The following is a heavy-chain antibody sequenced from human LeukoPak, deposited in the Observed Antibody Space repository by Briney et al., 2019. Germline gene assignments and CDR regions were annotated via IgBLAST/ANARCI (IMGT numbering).Heavy chain of an antibody. D-gene: IGHD3-10*01. CDR3: ARVPRYDSETYFKRYPLYFDY. J-gene: IGHJ4*02. CDR1: GFTFSSYW. CDR2: IKQDGGEK. Sequence: GGSLKLSCAASGFTFSSYWMSWVRQAPGKGLEWVANIKQDGGEKYYVDSVKGGFTISRDNAKNSLYLQMNSLRAEDTAIYYCARVPRYDSETYFKRYPLYFDYWGQGTLVTVSS. V-gene: IGHV3-7*01.